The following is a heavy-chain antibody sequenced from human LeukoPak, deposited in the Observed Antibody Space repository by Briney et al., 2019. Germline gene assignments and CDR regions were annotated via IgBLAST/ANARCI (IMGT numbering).Heavy chain of an antibody. V-gene: IGHV1-2*02. CDR2: INPNSGGT. D-gene: IGHD2/OR15-2a*01. CDR1: GYSFTGYY. J-gene: IGHJ4*02. Sequence: SVKVSCKTSGYSFTGYYIHWVRQAPGQGLEWMGWINPNSGGTNYAQKFQGRVIMTRDTSISTAYMELSRLRSDDTAVYYCARAYVLPFDYWGQGTLVSVSS. CDR3: ARAYVLPFDY.